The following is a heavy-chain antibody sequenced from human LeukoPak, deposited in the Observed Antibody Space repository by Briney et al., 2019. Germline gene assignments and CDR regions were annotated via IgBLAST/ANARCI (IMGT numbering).Heavy chain of an antibody. J-gene: IGHJ3*01. CDR1: GGSLSGHY. CDR2: XSYTGRT. CDR3: ARLLDNDISGDPDTFDV. Sequence: ASETLSLTCTVSGGSLSGHYXXXXRQPPGKXXXXXXXXSYTGRTKYNPSLQSRXTXXXDTSKSQFSLKLTSVTSADTAVYSCARLLDNDISGDPDTFDVWGQGTTVIVSS. V-gene: IGHV4-59*11. D-gene: IGHD3-22*01.